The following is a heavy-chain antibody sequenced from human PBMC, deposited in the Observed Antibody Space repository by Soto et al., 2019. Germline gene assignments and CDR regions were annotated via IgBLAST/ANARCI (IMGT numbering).Heavy chain of an antibody. CDR1: VYSINSGYY. Sequence: PWETLSLTCGFSVYSINSGYYWGWIRQPPGKGLEWIGSVFHSGTTYQNPSLKTRATISVDTSRNQFSLELDSVTAADTAVYYCARDFGNLHDFWSGPHYWGQGILVTVSS. CDR2: VFHSGTT. J-gene: IGHJ4*02. CDR3: ARDFGNLHDFWSGPHY. V-gene: IGHV4-38-2*02. D-gene: IGHD3-3*01.